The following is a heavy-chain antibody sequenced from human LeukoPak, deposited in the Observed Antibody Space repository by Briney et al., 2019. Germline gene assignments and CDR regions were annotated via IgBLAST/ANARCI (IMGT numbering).Heavy chain of an antibody. V-gene: IGHV3-21*01. J-gene: IGHJ4*02. CDR2: ISSSSSYI. D-gene: IGHD5-12*01. CDR3: AAKGNGYTGIYVFAH. CDR1: GFTFSSFS. Sequence: GGSLRLSCAASGFTFSSFSMKWVRQAPGKGLEWVSSISSSSSYIYYADSVKGRFTISRDNAKNSLYLQMNSLRAEDTAVYYCAAKGNGYTGIYVFAHWGQGTLVTVSS.